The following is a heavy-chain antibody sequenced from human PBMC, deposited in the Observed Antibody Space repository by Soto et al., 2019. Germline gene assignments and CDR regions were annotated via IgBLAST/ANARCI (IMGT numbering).Heavy chain of an antibody. Sequence: GGSLRLSCAASGFTFSSYAMSWVRQAPGKGLEWVSAISGSDGSTYYADSVKGRFTISRDNSKNTLYLQMNSLRAEDTAVYYCAKGHKWELQWNYFDYWGQGTLVTVSS. D-gene: IGHD1-26*01. J-gene: IGHJ4*02. CDR3: AKGHKWELQWNYFDY. CDR2: ISGSDGST. V-gene: IGHV3-23*01. CDR1: GFTFSSYA.